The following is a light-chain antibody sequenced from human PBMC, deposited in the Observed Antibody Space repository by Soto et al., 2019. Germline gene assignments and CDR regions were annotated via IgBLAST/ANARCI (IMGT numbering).Light chain of an antibody. CDR3: QQYNNWPIT. Sequence: EIVMTQSPATLSVSPGERATLSCRASQSVSGNLAWYQQKPGQAPRLLFYGASTRATGIPARFSGSGSGTEFTLTISSLQSEDFPVYYCQQYNNWPITFGQGTRLEIK. V-gene: IGKV3-15*01. CDR2: GAS. J-gene: IGKJ5*01. CDR1: QSVSGN.